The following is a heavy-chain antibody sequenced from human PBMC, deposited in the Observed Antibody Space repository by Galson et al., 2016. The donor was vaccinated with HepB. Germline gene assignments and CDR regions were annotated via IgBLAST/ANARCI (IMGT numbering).Heavy chain of an antibody. V-gene: IGHV3-33*01. Sequence: SLRLSCAASGFTFGTYGMHWVRQAPGKGLEWVAVIWYDGSNKYYADSVRGRFTISRDDSKNTLYLQMNSLRAEDTAVYYCASEAPILAPTLDYWGQGTLVIVSS. CDR3: ASEAPILAPTLDY. CDR1: GFTFGTYG. CDR2: IWYDGSNK. D-gene: IGHD5-12*01. J-gene: IGHJ4*02.